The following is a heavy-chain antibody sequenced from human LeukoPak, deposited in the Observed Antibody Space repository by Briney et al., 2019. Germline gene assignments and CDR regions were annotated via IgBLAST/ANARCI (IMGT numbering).Heavy chain of an antibody. V-gene: IGHV4-61*01. Sequence: SETLSLTCTVSGGSVSTSHYYWGWIRQPPGKGLEWIGYIYYSGSTNYNPSLKSRVTISVDTSKNQFSLKLSSVTAADTAVYYCASSSGYYYVGAFDIWGQGTMVTVSS. J-gene: IGHJ3*02. CDR2: IYYSGST. D-gene: IGHD3-22*01. CDR1: GGSVSTSHYY. CDR3: ASSSGYYYVGAFDI.